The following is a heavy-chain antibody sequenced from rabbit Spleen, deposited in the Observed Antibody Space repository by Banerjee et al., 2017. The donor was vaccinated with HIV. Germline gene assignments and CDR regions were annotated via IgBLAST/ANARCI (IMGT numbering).Heavy chain of an antibody. CDR1: GFSFSSRYY. CDR2: INMVTGKS. D-gene: IGHD4-2*01. CDR3: VRDAGSNAYIDGYFNL. V-gene: IGHV1S40*01. Sequence: QSLEESGGGLVQPEGSLTLTCTASGFSFSSRYYICWVRQAPGKGLEWISCINMVTGKSVYASWAKGRLTISKTSSTTVTLQMTSLTVADTATYFCVRDAGSNAYIDGYFNLWGPGTLVTVS. J-gene: IGHJ4*01.